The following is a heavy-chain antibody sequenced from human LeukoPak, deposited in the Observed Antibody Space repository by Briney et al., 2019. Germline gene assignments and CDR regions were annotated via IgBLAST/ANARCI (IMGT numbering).Heavy chain of an antibody. V-gene: IGHV3-66*01. D-gene: IGHD2/OR15-2a*01. CDR1: GFTFSSYA. Sequence: GGSLRLSCAASGFTFSSYAMHWVRQAPGKGLEWVSVIYSGGSTYYADSVKGRFTISRDNSKNTLYLQMNSLRAEDTAVYYCARMPSMVYYYYYGMDVWGQGTTVTVSS. CDR2: IYSGGST. CDR3: ARMPSMVYYYYYGMDV. J-gene: IGHJ6*02.